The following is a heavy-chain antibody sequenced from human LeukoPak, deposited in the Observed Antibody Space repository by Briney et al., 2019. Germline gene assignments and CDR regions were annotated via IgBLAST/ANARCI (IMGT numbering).Heavy chain of an antibody. V-gene: IGHV3-30*03. CDR2: ISYDGSNK. CDR3: ARETVTTWYYYYYYYMDV. J-gene: IGHJ6*03. CDR1: GFDFNTYS. Sequence: GGSLRLSCAASGFDFNTYSMNWVRQAPGKGLEWVAVISYDGSNKYYADSVKGRFTISRDNSKNTLYLQMNSLRAEDTAVYYCARETVTTWYYYYYYYMDVWGKGTTVTVSS. D-gene: IGHD4-11*01.